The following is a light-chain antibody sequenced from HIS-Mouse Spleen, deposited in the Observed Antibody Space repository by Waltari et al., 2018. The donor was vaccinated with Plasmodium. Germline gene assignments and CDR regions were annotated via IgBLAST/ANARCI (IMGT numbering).Light chain of an antibody. CDR3: QSADSSGTYV. V-gene: IGLV3-25*03. CDR2: KDS. J-gene: IGLJ1*01. Sequence: SYELTQPPSVSVSPGQTARITCSGDALPQQYAYWYQQKPGQAPVPVIYKDSERPSGIPERFSGSSSGTTVTLTISGVQAEDEADYYCQSADSSGTYVFGTGTKVTVL. CDR1: ALPQQY.